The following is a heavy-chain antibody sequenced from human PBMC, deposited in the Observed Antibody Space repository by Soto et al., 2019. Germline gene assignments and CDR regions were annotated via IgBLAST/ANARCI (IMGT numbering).Heavy chain of an antibody. CDR3: AITLRDVLDAFDI. Sequence: ASVKVSCKASGYTFTSYGISWVRRAPGQGLEWMGWISAYNGNTNYAQKLQGRVTMTTDTSTSTAYMELRSLRSDDTAVYYCAITLRDVLDAFDIWGQGTMVTVSS. V-gene: IGHV1-18*01. CDR1: GYTFTSYG. J-gene: IGHJ3*02. CDR2: ISAYNGNT.